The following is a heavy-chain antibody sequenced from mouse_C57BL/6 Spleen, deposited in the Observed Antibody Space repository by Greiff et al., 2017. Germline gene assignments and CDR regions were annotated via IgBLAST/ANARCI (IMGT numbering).Heavy chain of an antibody. V-gene: IGHV5-15*01. J-gene: IGHJ3*01. CDR2: ISNLAYSI. D-gene: IGHD4-1*01. CDR1: GFTFSDYG. CDR3: ARKEGTGTSFAY. Sequence: EVQLKESGGGLVQPGGSLKLSCAASGFTFSDYGMAWVRQAPRKGPEWVAFISNLAYSIYYADTVTGRFTISRENAKNTLYLEMSSLRSEDTAMYYCARKEGTGTSFAYWGQGTLVTVSA.